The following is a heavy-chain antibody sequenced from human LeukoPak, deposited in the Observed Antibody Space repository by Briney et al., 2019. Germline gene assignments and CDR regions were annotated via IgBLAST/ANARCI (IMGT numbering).Heavy chain of an antibody. CDR1: GFTFSSYS. V-gene: IGHV3-64*01. D-gene: IGHD3-22*01. Sequence: AGGSLRLSCAASGFTFSSYSMMWVRQAPGKGLEYVSAISNNGGSTYYANSVKGRFTISRDNSKNTLYLQMGSLRAEDMAVYYCARDQPHYDSSGYYYSHAFDIWGQGTMVTVSS. CDR2: ISNNGGST. CDR3: ARDQPHYDSSGYYYSHAFDI. J-gene: IGHJ3*02.